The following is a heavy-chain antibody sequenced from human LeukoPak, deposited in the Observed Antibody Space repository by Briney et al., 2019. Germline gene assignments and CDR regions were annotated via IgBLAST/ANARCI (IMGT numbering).Heavy chain of an antibody. J-gene: IGHJ4*02. D-gene: IGHD3-10*01. CDR1: GFTLSDYA. V-gene: IGHV3-23*01. CDR3: AKGKAGFGELFD. CDR2: MSRNSAKT. Sequence: PGGSLRLACAASGFTLSDYAMSWVRQAPGGGLEWVSSMSRNSAKTYYADSVKGRFTISRDETNNTLFLQMNSLRAGDTALYYCAKGKAGFGELFDWRPGTLVTVSS.